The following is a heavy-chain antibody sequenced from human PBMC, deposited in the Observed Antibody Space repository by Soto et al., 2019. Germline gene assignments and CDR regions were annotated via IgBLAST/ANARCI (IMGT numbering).Heavy chain of an antibody. D-gene: IGHD3-22*01. J-gene: IGHJ3*02. CDR1: GYTFTRYG. CDR3: ARERDYYDSSGSAAFDI. Sequence: ASVKVSCKASGYTFTRYGISWVRQAPGQGLEWMGWISAYNGNTNYAQKLQGRVTMTTDTSTSTAYMELRSLRSDDTAVHHCARERDYYDSSGSAAFDIWGQGTMVTVSS. CDR2: ISAYNGNT. V-gene: IGHV1-18*01.